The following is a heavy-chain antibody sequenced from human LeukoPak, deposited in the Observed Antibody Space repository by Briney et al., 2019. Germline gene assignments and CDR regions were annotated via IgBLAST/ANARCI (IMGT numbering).Heavy chain of an antibody. CDR1: SGSISSGTYY. Sequence: PSETLSLTCTVSSGSISSGTYYWSWIRQPAGKGLDWIGRIYTSGTTHYNPSLKSRVAMSVDTSKNQFSLMLSSVTAADTAVYYCARLTTVTTRAFDIWGQGTMVTVSS. J-gene: IGHJ3*02. D-gene: IGHD4-17*01. V-gene: IGHV4-61*02. CDR3: ARLTTVTTRAFDI. CDR2: IYTSGTT.